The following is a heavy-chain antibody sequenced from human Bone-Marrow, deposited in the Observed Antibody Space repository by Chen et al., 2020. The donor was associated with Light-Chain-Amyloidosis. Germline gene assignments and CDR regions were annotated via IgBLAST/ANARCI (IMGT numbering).Heavy chain of an antibody. Sequence: QVQLVQSGAEVKKPGASVKVSCKASGSPFTNYALHWVRQAPGQRLEWMGWINAGNGNTKYSQKFQGRVTITRDTSASIAYMELSSLRSEDTAVYYCARDRFYGSGSYYIFDYWGQGTLVTVSS. CDR3: ARDRFYGSGSYYIFDY. J-gene: IGHJ4*02. V-gene: IGHV1-3*01. CDR2: INAGNGNT. D-gene: IGHD3-10*01. CDR1: GSPFTNYA.